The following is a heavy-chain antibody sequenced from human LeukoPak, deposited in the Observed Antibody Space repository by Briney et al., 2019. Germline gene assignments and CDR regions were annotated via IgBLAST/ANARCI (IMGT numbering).Heavy chain of an antibody. Sequence: PSETLSLTCAVYGGSLSGYYWSWIRQPPGKGLEWIGEINHSGSTNYNPSLKSRVTISVDTSKNQFSLKLSSVTAADTAVYYCARVIYGDPYYYYYGMDVWGQGTTVTVSS. J-gene: IGHJ6*02. V-gene: IGHV4-34*01. CDR1: GGSLSGYY. CDR3: ARVIYGDPYYYYYGMDV. CDR2: INHSGST. D-gene: IGHD4-17*01.